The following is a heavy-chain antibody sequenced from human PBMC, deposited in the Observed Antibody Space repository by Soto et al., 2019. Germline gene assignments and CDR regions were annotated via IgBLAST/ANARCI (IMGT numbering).Heavy chain of an antibody. CDR1: GFAFSSYW. D-gene: IGHD6-19*01. J-gene: IGHJ6*04. V-gene: IGHV3-7*03. Sequence: GSLRLSCAASGFAFSSYWMSWVRQAPGKGLEWVANIKQDGSEKYYVDSVKGRFTISRDNAKNSLYLQMNSLRAEDTAVYYCARTDSSGWYSTYYYYGMDVWGKGTTVTVSS. CDR2: IKQDGSEK. CDR3: ARTDSSGWYSTYYYYGMDV.